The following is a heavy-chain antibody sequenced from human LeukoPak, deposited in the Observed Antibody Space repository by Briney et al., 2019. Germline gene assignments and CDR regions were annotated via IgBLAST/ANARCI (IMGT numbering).Heavy chain of an antibody. J-gene: IGHJ3*02. CDR2: IYYSGST. D-gene: IGHD2-2*01. CDR1: SGSISSSSYY. V-gene: IGHV4-39*07. CDR3: ARDHRTHDAFDI. Sequence: SETLSLTCTVSSGSISSSSYYWGWIRQPPGKGLEWIGSIYYSGSTYYNPSLKSRVTISVDTSKNQFSLKLSSVTAADTAVYYCARDHRTHDAFDIWGQGTMVTVSS.